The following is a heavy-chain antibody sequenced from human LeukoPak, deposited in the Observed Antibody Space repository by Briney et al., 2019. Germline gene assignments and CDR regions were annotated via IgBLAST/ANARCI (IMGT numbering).Heavy chain of an antibody. CDR1: GFTFRNYW. J-gene: IGHJ4*02. D-gene: IGHD6-19*01. CDR3: ARGGIAVTGTLRYDY. V-gene: IGHV3-74*01. Sequence: GGSLRLSCAASGFTFRNYWMHWVRHAPGKGLVWVSRIESDGSSTTYADSVKGRFTISRDNTKNTLYLQMNSLRAEDTAKYYCARGGIAVTGTLRYDYWGRGTLVTVSS. CDR2: IESDGSST.